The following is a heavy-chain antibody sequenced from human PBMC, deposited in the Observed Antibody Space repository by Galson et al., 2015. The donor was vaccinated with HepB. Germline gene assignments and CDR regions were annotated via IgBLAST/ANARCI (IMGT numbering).Heavy chain of an antibody. CDR2: IWSDGTHK. CDR1: GFTFTKSG. Sequence: SLRISCAASGFTFTKSGMHWVRQAPGKGLEWMAVIWSDGTHKYYADSVRGRFSISRGNTNKTLYLHMNSLRAEDTAVYYCAKDAYKSSYYFDSWGQGILVTVPS. J-gene: IGHJ4*02. V-gene: IGHV3-33*06. CDR3: AKDAYKSSYYFDS. D-gene: IGHD3-16*01.